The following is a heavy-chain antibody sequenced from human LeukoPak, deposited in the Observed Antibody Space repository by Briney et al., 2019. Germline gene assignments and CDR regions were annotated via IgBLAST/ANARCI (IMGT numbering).Heavy chain of an antibody. CDR1: GFSFSNYG. CDR3: ARSPDGFDI. V-gene: IGHV3-30*02. CDR2: IRYDGNNK. Sequence: PGGSLRLSCAASGFSFSNYGIHWVRQVPGKGLEWVAFIRYDGNNKFYPDSVKGRFTISRDNSKNTVYLQMNSLRADDTAVYYCARSPDGFDIWGQGTMVTVSS. D-gene: IGHD6-19*01. J-gene: IGHJ3*02.